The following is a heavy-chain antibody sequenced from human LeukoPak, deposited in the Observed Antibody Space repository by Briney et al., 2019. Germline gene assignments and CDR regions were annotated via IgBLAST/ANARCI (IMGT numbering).Heavy chain of an antibody. D-gene: IGHD6-19*01. CDR1: GYTFTSYY. V-gene: IGHV1-46*01. Sequence: ASVKVSCKASGYTFTSYYIHLVRQAPGQGFEWMAIINPSDGSTTNSHKFQGRVTMTRDTSTSTVYMELSGLRSEDTALYYCARGDSSGWPYYYYYYMDVWGKGTTVTISS. CDR2: INPSDGST. J-gene: IGHJ6*03. CDR3: ARGDSSGWPYYYYYYMDV.